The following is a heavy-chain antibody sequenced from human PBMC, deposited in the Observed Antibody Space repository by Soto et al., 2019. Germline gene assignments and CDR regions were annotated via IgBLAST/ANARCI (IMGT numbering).Heavy chain of an antibody. Sequence: EVHLVESGGGLVQPGGSLRLSCAASGFTVSSKYMSWVRQAPGKGLEWVSLIQSGGPTYYADSVKGRFTISRDTSENTVHLQMDSLRAADTAVYYCARDDVPCDGGRCYGVPLDVWCKGTTVTVSS. D-gene: IGHD2-15*01. CDR1: GFTVSSKY. CDR3: ARDDVPCDGGRCYGVPLDV. J-gene: IGHJ6*04. V-gene: IGHV3-66*01. CDR2: IQSGGPT.